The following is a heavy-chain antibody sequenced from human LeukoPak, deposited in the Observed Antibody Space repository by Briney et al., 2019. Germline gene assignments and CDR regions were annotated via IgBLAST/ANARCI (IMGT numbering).Heavy chain of an antibody. CDR3: TRDLFGGYSYGFDY. CDR1: GFTFGDYA. D-gene: IGHD5-18*01. CDR2: IRSKAYGGTT. V-gene: IGHV3-49*01. J-gene: IGHJ4*02. Sequence: GGSLRLSCTASGFTFGDYAMSWFRQAPGKGLEWEGFIRSKAYGGTTEYAASVKGRFTISRDGSKSIAYLQMNSLKTEDTAVYYCTRDLFGGYSYGFDYWGKRTLVTVSS.